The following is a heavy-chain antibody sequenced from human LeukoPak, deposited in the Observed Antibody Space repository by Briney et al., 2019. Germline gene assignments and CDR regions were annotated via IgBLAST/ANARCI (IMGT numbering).Heavy chain of an antibody. Sequence: ASVKVSCKASVYTFTGYYMHWVRQAPGQGLEWMGWINLNSGATNYAQKFQGRVTMTRDTSISTAYMELSSLSSDDTAVYYCARDRGSYFRESCDYWGQGTLVTVSS. CDR2: INLNSGAT. J-gene: IGHJ4*02. V-gene: IGHV1-2*02. CDR1: VYTFTGYY. CDR3: ARDRGSYFRESCDY. D-gene: IGHD1-26*01.